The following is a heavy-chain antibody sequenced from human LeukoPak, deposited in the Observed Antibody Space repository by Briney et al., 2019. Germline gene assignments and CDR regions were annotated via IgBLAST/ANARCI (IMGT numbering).Heavy chain of an antibody. CDR3: ASGLVVVITTSRYYYYGMDV. CDR1: GFTFTSSA. CDR2: IVVGSGNT. J-gene: IGHJ6*02. D-gene: IGHD3-22*01. V-gene: IGHV1-58*01. Sequence: GASVKVSCKASGFTFTSSAVQWVRQARGQRLEWIGWIVVGSGNTNYAQKFQERVTITRDMSTSTAYMELSSLRSEDTAVYYCASGLVVVITTSRYYYYGMDVWGQGTTVTVSS.